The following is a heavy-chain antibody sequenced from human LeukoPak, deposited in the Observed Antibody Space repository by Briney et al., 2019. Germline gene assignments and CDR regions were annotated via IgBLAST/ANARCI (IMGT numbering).Heavy chain of an antibody. CDR2: ISGSGGST. D-gene: IGHD4-17*01. J-gene: IGHJ3*02. Sequence: PGGSPRLSCAASGFTFSSYAMSWVRQAPGKGLEWVSAISGSGGSTYYADSVRGRFTISRDNSKNTLYLQMNSLRAEDTAVYYCAKASPRLTTVTSSAFDIWGQGTMVTVSS. CDR1: GFTFSSYA. CDR3: AKASPRLTTVTSSAFDI. V-gene: IGHV3-23*01.